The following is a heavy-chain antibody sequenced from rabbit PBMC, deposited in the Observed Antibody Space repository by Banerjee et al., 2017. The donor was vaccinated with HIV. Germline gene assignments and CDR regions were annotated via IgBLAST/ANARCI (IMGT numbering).Heavy chain of an antibody. J-gene: IGHJ4*01. CDR2: IEPIFGNT. CDR3: ARGSATMTMVITGYYLSL. D-gene: IGHD2-1*01. V-gene: IGHV1S45*01. CDR1: GFSFSYSYW. Sequence: QEQLEESGGDLVKPEGSLTLTCTASGFSFSYSYWICWVRQAPGKGLEWIGYIEPIFGNTYYANWVNGRFTISSHNAQNTLYLQLSSLTAADTATYFCARGSATMTMVITGYYLSLWGPGTLVTVS.